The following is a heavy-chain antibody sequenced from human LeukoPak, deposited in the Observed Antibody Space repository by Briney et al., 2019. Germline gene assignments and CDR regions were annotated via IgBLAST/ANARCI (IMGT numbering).Heavy chain of an antibody. Sequence: PSETLSLTCTVSGGSISSSSYYWGWIRQPPGKGLEWIGSIYYSGSTYYNPSLKSRVTISVDTSKNQFSLKLSSVTAADTAVYYCVTSVTVTFTPPAYWGRGALVTVSS. CDR3: VTSVTVTFTPPAY. V-gene: IGHV4-39*07. J-gene: IGHJ4*02. CDR1: GGSISSSSYY. CDR2: IYYSGST. D-gene: IGHD3-16*02.